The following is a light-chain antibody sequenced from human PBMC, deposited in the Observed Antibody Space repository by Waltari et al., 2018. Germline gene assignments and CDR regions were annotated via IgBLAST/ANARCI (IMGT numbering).Light chain of an antibody. J-gene: IGKJ5*01. Sequence: DIQLTQSPSLLAASVGDRVTITCRASQGISSHVGWYQQKSGKAPKLLIYAASTLKSGVPSRFSGSGSGTEFTLTLSSLQPEDVATYYCQQLKSYPITFGQGTRLEI. V-gene: IGKV1-9*01. CDR1: QGISSH. CDR2: AAS. CDR3: QQLKSYPIT.